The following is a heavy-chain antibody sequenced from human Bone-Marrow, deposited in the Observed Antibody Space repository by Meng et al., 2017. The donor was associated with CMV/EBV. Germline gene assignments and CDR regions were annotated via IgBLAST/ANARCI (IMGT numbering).Heavy chain of an antibody. D-gene: IGHD6-13*01. CDR2: IYHTGST. CDR1: GGSISSYY. Sequence: SETLSLTCTVSGGSISSYYWSWIRQPPGKGLEWIGYIYHTGSTKYNPSLKSRVTISVDTSKNQFSLKLSSVTAADTAVYYCARWLIAAAGTGWFDPWGQGTLVTVSS. J-gene: IGHJ5*02. V-gene: IGHV4-59*01. CDR3: ARWLIAAAGTGWFDP.